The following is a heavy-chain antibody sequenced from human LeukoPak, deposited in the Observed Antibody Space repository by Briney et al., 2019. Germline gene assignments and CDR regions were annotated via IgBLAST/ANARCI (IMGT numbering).Heavy chain of an antibody. D-gene: IGHD1-26*01. CDR1: GGSVSSGSYY. V-gene: IGHV4-61*01. Sequence: SETLSLTCTVSGGSVSSGSYYWSWIRQPPGKGLEWIGYIYYSGSTNYNPSLKSRVTISVDTSKNQFSLKLSSVTAADTAVYYCARGSYYRYYYYGMDVWGRGTTVTVSS. J-gene: IGHJ6*02. CDR3: ARGSYYRYYYYGMDV. CDR2: IYYSGST.